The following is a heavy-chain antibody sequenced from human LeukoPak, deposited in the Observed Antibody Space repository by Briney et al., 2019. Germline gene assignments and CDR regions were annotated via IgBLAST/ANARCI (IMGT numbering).Heavy chain of an antibody. CDR1: GGSISSSNW. V-gene: IGHV4-4*02. J-gene: IGHJ5*02. CDR2: IYHSGST. CDR3: ARDVRMVRGVIRAHWFDP. Sequence: PSGTLSLTCAVSGGSISSSNWWNWVRQPPGKGLEWIGEIYHSGSTNYNPSLKSRVTISVDRSKNQFSLKLSSVTAADTAVYYCARDVRMVRGVIRAHWFDPWGQGTLVTVSS. D-gene: IGHD3-10*01.